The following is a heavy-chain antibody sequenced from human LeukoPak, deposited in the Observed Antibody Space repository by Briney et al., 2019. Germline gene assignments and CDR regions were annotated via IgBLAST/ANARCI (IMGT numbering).Heavy chain of an antibody. D-gene: IGHD3-3*01. CDR3: ARQFRYYDFWSGPTNYFDY. J-gene: IGHJ4*02. CDR1: GYSFTSYW. CDR2: FYPADSDT. V-gene: IGHV5-51*01. Sequence: GESLKISCKGSGYSFTSYWIGWVRQMPGKGLEWMGSFYPADSDTRYNPSFQGQVTTLADKSISTAYLQWSSLKASDTAMYYCARQFRYYDFWSGPTNYFDYWGQGTLVTVSS.